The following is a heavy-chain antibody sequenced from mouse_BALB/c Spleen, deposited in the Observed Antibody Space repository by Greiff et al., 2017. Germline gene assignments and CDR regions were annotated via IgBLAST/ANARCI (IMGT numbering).Heavy chain of an antibody. CDR2: ISYSGST. D-gene: IGHD1-3*01. V-gene: IGHV3-8*02. CDR3: ARGRVKGYAMDY. CDR1: GDSITSGY. J-gene: IGHJ4*01. Sequence: EVKLQESGPSLVKPSQTLSLTCSVTGDSITSGYWNWIRKFPGNKLEYMGYISYSGSTYYNPSLKSRISITRDTSKNQYYLQLNSVTTEDTATYYCARGRVKGYAMDYWGQGTSVTVSS.